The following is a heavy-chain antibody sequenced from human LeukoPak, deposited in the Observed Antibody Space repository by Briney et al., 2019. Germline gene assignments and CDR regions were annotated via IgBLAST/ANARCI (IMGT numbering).Heavy chain of an antibody. CDR3: ARPKRPYYDSTSDAFDI. D-gene: IGHD3-22*01. J-gene: IGHJ3*02. CDR1: GYTFTSYG. V-gene: IGHV1-18*01. Sequence: ASVKVSCKASGYTFTSYGISWVRQAPGRGLEWMGWISAYNGNTNYAQKLQGRVTMTTDTSTSTAYMELRSLRSDDTAVYYCARPKRPYYDSTSDAFDIWGQGTMVTVSS. CDR2: ISAYNGNT.